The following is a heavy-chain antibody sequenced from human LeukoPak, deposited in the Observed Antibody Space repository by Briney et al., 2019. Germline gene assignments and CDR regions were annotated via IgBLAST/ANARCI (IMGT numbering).Heavy chain of an antibody. D-gene: IGHD1-26*01. CDR2: INSDGSST. V-gene: IGHV3-74*01. J-gene: IGHJ4*02. Sequence: GGSLRLSCAASGFTFSSYWMHWVRQAPGKGLVWVSRINSDGSSTSYADSVKGRFTISRDNAKDTLYLQMNSLRAEDTAVYYCARTSRVGGTLDYWGQGTLVTVSS. CDR3: ARTSRVGGTLDY. CDR1: GFTFSSYW.